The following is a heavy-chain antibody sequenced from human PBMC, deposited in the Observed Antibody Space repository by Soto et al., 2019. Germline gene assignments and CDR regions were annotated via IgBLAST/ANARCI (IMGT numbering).Heavy chain of an antibody. CDR1: GNTFTYRY. CDR3: AVGGAASRPFTCEPPDH. V-gene: IGHV1-45*02. D-gene: IGHD3-16*01. CDR2: ITPFSGDV. J-gene: IGHJ4*02. Sequence: SVKVSCKALGNTFTYRYLHWVRQAPGQALEWMGWITPFSGDVHYAQKFQERVTITRDRSINTAYMQMSSLRSEDTAMYFCAVGGAASRPFTCEPPDHWSQRTLDTASS.